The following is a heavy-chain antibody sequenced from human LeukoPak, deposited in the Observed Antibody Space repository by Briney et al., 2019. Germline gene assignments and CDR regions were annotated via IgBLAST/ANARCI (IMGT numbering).Heavy chain of an antibody. Sequence: GGSLRLSCAPSGFTFDDFAMHWVRQAPAKGLEWVALISYDGGNIYYADSVQGRFTISRDNSKNMLFLQMNNLRPDDTAVYFCARDPPFRSGWSQNFFDHWGQGTLVTVSS. CDR2: ISYDGGNI. V-gene: IGHV3-30*04. CDR3: ARDPPFRSGWSQNFFDH. J-gene: IGHJ4*02. CDR1: GFTFDDFA. D-gene: IGHD6-19*01.